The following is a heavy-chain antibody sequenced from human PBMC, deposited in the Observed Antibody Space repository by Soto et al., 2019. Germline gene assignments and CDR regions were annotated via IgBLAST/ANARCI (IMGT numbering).Heavy chain of an antibody. J-gene: IGHJ3*01. CDR2: ISPSGGST. Sequence: ASVKVSCKASGYTFTSYAMHWVRQAPGQRPEWMGLISPSGGSTTYAPKFQGRVNMARDTSSNTVYMELSSLRSEDTAVYFCARDRGGSARAGFDLWGQGTRVTVSS. V-gene: IGHV1-46*01. CDR3: ARDRGGSARAGFDL. D-gene: IGHD1-26*01. CDR1: GYTFTSYA.